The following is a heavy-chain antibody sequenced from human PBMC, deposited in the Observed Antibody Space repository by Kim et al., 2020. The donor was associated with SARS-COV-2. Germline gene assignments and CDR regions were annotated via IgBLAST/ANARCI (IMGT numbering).Heavy chain of an antibody. J-gene: IGHJ2*01. D-gene: IGHD6-13*01. Sequence: GGSLRLSCAASGFTVSSNYMSWVRQAPGKGLEWVSVIYSGGSTYYADSVKGRFTISRDNSKNTLYLQMNSLRAEDTAVYYCASDRYSSSGARSWYFDLWGRGTLVTVSS. CDR1: GFTVSSNY. CDR2: IYSGGST. CDR3: ASDRYSSSGARSWYFDL. V-gene: IGHV3-53*01.